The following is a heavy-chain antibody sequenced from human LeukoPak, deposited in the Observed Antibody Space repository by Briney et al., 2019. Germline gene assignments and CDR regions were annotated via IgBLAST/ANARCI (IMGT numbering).Heavy chain of an antibody. CDR2: IYTSGST. CDR1: GGSISSYY. Sequence: SETLSLTCTVSGGSISSYYWSWIRQPAGKGLEWIGRIYTSGSTNYNPSLKSRVTMSVDTSKNQFSLKLSSVTAADTAVYYCALLRYCSSTSCSSDAFDIWGQGTMVTVSS. CDR3: ALLRYCSSTSCSSDAFDI. D-gene: IGHD2-2*01. J-gene: IGHJ3*02. V-gene: IGHV4-4*07.